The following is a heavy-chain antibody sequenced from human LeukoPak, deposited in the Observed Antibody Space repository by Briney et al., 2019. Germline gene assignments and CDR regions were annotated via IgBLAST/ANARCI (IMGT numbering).Heavy chain of an antibody. J-gene: IGHJ4*02. CDR1: GFTFSSYG. CDR2: IRYDGSNK. CDR3: AKDRDSGWYLDY. V-gene: IGHV3-30*02. Sequence: PGGSLRLSCAASGFTFSSYGMHWVRQAPGKGLEWVAFIRYDGSNKYYADSVKGRFTISRDNSMNTPYLQMNSLRAEDTAVYYCAKDRDSGWYLDYWGQGTLVTVSS. D-gene: IGHD6-19*01.